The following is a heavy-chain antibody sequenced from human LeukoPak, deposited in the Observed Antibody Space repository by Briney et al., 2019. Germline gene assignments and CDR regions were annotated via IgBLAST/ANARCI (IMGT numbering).Heavy chain of an antibody. V-gene: IGHV3-30*02. Sequence: PGGSLRLSCTTSGFIFYDYGMHWVRRAPGKGLECVASVRHDGVDKYYSESVKGRFTISKDNTKNTVFLYMNSLRPEDTAVYYCVRWSGIYPLYYLDYWGQGTPVTVSS. CDR2: VRHDGVDK. CDR1: GFIFYDYG. J-gene: IGHJ4*02. D-gene: IGHD1-26*01. CDR3: VRWSGIYPLYYLDY.